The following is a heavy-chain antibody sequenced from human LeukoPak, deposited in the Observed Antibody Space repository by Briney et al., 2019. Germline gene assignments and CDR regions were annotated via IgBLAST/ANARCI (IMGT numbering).Heavy chain of an antibody. Sequence: GGSLRLSCAASGFTFSSYWMSWVRQAPGKGLEWVANIKQDGSEKYYVDSVKGRFTISRDNAKNSLYLQMNSLRAEDTAVYYCAKDSMIVVDWFDPWGQGTLVTVSS. J-gene: IGHJ5*02. D-gene: IGHD3-22*01. V-gene: IGHV3-7*03. CDR3: AKDSMIVVDWFDP. CDR2: IKQDGSEK. CDR1: GFTFSSYW.